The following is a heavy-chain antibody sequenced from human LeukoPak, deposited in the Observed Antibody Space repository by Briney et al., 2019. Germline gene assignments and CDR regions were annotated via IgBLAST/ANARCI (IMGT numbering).Heavy chain of an antibody. Sequence: GASVKVSCKASGGTFSSYAISWVRQAPGQGLEWMGGIIPIFGTANYAQKFQGRVTMTTDTSTSTAYMELRSLRSDDTAVYYCARDSHPNVGAVDAFDIWGQGTMVTVSS. D-gene: IGHD1-26*01. V-gene: IGHV1-69*05. CDR2: IIPIFGTA. J-gene: IGHJ3*02. CDR3: ARDSHPNVGAVDAFDI. CDR1: GGTFSSYA.